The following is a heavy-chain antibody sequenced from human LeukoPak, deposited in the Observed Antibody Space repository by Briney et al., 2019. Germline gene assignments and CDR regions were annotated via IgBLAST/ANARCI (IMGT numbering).Heavy chain of an antibody. CDR3: ARDRWTVGAFDI. V-gene: IGHV4-31*03. Sequence: SETLSLTCSVSGDSINSGGYYWSWIRQLPGKGLEWIGYVYHTGTTYYIPYLESRVTLSVDTSKNQFSLKLNSVTAADTAVYYCARDRWTVGAFDIWGQGTLVTVSS. J-gene: IGHJ3*02. D-gene: IGHD3/OR15-3a*01. CDR1: GDSINSGGYY. CDR2: VYHTGTT.